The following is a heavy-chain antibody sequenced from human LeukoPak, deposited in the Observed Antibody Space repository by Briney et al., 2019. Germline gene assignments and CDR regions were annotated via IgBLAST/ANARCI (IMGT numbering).Heavy chain of an antibody. D-gene: IGHD1-1*01. CDR1: GYIFSNFA. CDR3: ARRKGSEVPGNDY. J-gene: IGHJ4*02. CDR2: ISPYNGNT. V-gene: IGHV1-18*01. Sequence: SVKVSCKASGYIFSNFAITWVRQAPGQGLEWVGWISPYNGNTNYSPKLQGRVTLTTDTSTSTAYTELRSLRSDDTAVYYCARRKGSEVPGNDYWGQGTLVTVSS.